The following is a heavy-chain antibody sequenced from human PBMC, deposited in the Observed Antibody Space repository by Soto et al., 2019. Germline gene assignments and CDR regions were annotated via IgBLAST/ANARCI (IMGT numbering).Heavy chain of an antibody. Sequence: QVQLVQSGAEVKKPGSSVKVSCKASGGTFSSYAISWVRQAPGQGLEWMGGIIPIFGTANYAQKFQGRVTIPADKSTSTAYMELSSLRSEDTAVYYCARDSVGGAGEGYYYGMDVWGQGTTVTVSS. CDR1: GGTFSSYA. J-gene: IGHJ6*02. V-gene: IGHV1-69*06. D-gene: IGHD3-10*01. CDR2: IIPIFGTA. CDR3: ARDSVGGAGEGYYYGMDV.